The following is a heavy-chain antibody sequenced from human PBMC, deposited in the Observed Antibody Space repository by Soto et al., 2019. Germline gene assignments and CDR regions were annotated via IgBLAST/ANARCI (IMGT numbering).Heavy chain of an antibody. V-gene: IGHV1-18*01. CDR3: ARDCSSTSCYTVAFDY. CDR1: GYTFTSYG. Sequence: GASVKVSCKASGYTFTSYGISWVRQAPGQGLEWMGWISAYNGNTNYAQKLQGRVTMTTDTSTSTAYMELRSLRSDDTAVYYCARDCSSTSCYTVAFDYWGQGTLVTVSS. D-gene: IGHD2-2*02. J-gene: IGHJ4*02. CDR2: ISAYNGNT.